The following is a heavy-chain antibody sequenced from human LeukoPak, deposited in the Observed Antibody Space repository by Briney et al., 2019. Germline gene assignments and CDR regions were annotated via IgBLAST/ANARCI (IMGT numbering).Heavy chain of an antibody. V-gene: IGHV3-30*02. J-gene: IGHJ4*01. CDR3: AKVRDVAAAGTLRMID. D-gene: IGHD6-13*01. Sequence: GGSLRLSCAASGFTFSSYGMHWVRQAPGKGLEWVAFIRYDGCNKYYADSVKGRFTISRDNSKNTLYLQMHSLRAEDTAVYYCAKVRDVAAAGTLRMIDWGQGSPVTV. CDR1: GFTFSSYG. CDR2: IRYDGCNK.